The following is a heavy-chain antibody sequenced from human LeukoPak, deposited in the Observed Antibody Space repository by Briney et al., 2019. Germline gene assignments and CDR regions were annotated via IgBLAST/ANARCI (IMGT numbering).Heavy chain of an antibody. CDR2: ISGSGAGT. CDR3: AREYCSSTSCPKPYYYYYYMDV. D-gene: IGHD2-2*01. Sequence: PGGSLRLSCAASGFSFSSYWMHWVRQAPGKGLEWVSAISGSGAGTYYADSVKGRFTISRDISKYTLYLQMNSLRAEDTAVYYCAREYCSSTSCPKPYYYYYYMDVWGKGTTVTVSS. CDR1: GFSFSSYW. J-gene: IGHJ6*03. V-gene: IGHV3-23*01.